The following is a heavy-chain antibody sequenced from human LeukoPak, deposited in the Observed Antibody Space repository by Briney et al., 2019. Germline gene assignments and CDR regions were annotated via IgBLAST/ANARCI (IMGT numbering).Heavy chain of an antibody. J-gene: IGHJ5*01. Sequence: PSETLSLTCSVSGGSLSTHYWTWIRQSAGKGLEWIGRIYAGGSTNVNPSLKSRVTLSAVTSKNQFSLRLTSVTAADTAVYYCARALWANGLDSWGHGLLVTVSS. CDR1: GGSLSTHY. D-gene: IGHD2-8*01. V-gene: IGHV4-4*07. CDR2: IYAGGST. CDR3: ARALWANGLDS.